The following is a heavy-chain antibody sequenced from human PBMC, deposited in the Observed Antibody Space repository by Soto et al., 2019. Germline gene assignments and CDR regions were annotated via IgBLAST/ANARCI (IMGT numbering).Heavy chain of an antibody. D-gene: IGHD6-19*01. J-gene: IGHJ4*02. CDR2: TNSDGSDT. CDR1: GFTFSTYW. V-gene: IGHV3-74*01. CDR3: ARDRGWSLFDY. Sequence: GGSLRLSCAASGFTFSTYWMYWVRQAPGKGLVWVSRTNSDGSDTSYADSVKGRFTISRDNAKNTLYLQMNSLRAEDTAVYYCARDRGWSLFDYWGQGTLVSVSS.